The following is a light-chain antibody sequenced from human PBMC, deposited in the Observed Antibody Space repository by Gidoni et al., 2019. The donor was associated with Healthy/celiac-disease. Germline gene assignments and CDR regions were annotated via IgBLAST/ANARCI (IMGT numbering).Light chain of an antibody. V-gene: IGKV3-11*01. CDR2: DAS. CDR3: QQRSNWQGLT. J-gene: IGKJ4*01. Sequence: EIVLTQSPATLSLSPGERATLSCTARQSVSSYLAWYQQKPGQAPRLLIYDASNRATGIPARFSGSGSGTDFTLTISSLEPEDFAVYYCQQRSNWQGLTFGGGTKVEIK. CDR1: QSVSSY.